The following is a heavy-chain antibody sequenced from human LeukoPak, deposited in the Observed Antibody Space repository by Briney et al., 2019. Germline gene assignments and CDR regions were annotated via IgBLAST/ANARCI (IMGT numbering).Heavy chain of an antibody. Sequence: ASEKVSCKASGYTFTGYYMHWVRQAPGQGLEWMGWINPNSGDTNYAQKFQGRVTMTRDTSITTAYMELSRLRSDDTAVYYCARDNGVTLVRGVIISHFDYWGQGTLVTVSS. V-gene: IGHV1-2*02. CDR3: ARDNGVTLVRGVIISHFDY. J-gene: IGHJ4*02. D-gene: IGHD3-10*01. CDR1: GYTFTGYY. CDR2: INPNSGDT.